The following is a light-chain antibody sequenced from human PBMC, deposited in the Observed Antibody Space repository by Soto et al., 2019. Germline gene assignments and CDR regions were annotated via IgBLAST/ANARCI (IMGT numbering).Light chain of an antibody. CDR2: EGS. Sequence: QSVVTQPASVSGSPGQSITISCTGTSSDVGSYNLVSWYQQHPGKAPKLMIYEGSKRPSGVSNRFSGSKSGNTASLTISGLQAEDEADYYCCSYADSSTFYVFGTGTEVTVL. CDR3: CSYADSSTFYV. CDR1: SSDVGSYNL. J-gene: IGLJ1*01. V-gene: IGLV2-23*01.